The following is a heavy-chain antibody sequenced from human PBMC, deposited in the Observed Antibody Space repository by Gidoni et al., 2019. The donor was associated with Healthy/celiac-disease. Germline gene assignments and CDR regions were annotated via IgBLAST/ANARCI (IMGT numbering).Heavy chain of an antibody. Sequence: EVQLVESGGGLVQPGGSLRLSCAASGFTFSSYWMSWVRQAPGKGLEWVANIKQGGSEKYYVDSVKGRFTISRDNAKNSLYLQMNSLRAEDTAVYYCARDQKWGFWSGPSGIGYWGQGTLVTVSS. J-gene: IGHJ4*02. CDR3: ARDQKWGFWSGPSGIGY. V-gene: IGHV3-7*01. CDR1: GFTFSSYW. D-gene: IGHD3-3*01. CDR2: IKQGGSEK.